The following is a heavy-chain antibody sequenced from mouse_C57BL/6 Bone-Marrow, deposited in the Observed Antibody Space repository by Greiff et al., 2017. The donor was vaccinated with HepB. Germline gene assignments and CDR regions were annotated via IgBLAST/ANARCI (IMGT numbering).Heavy chain of an antibody. V-gene: IGHV1-74*01. J-gene: IGHJ1*03. D-gene: IGHD1-1*01. CDR3: ALWPHYYGSSYGYFDV. CDR2: IHPSDSDT. Sequence: VQLQQPGAELVKPGASVKVSCKASGYTFTSYWMHWVKQRPGQGLEWIGRIHPSDSDTNYNQKFKGKATLTVDKSSSTAYMQLSSLTSEDAAVYYCALWPHYYGSSYGYFDVWGTGTTVTVSS. CDR1: GYTFTSYW.